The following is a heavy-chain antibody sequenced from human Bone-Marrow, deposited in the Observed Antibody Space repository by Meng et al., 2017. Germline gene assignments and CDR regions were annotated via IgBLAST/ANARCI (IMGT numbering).Heavy chain of an antibody. CDR3: AAGGGRFDY. V-gene: IGHV3-74*01. CDR1: GFTFSSYW. Sequence: GESLKISCAASGFTFSSYWMSWVRQAPGKGLVWVSRINSDGSSTSYADSVKGRFTISRDNAKNTLYLQMNSLRAEDTAVYYCAAGGGRFDYWGQGTLVTVSS. D-gene: IGHD3-16*01. CDR2: INSDGSST. J-gene: IGHJ4*02.